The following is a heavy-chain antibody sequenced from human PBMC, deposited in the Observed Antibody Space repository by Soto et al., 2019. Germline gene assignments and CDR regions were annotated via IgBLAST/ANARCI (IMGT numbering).Heavy chain of an antibody. D-gene: IGHD2-2*01. Sequence: TSETLSLTCTVSGGSISGHYWSWIRQPPGKGLEWIGYIYYSGSTSYNPSLKSRVTISIDTSKNQFSLKLSSVTAADTAVYYCARGFPVPAAMRGYYFDYWGQGTLVTVSS. V-gene: IGHV4-59*11. CDR3: ARGFPVPAAMRGYYFDY. CDR1: GGSISGHY. CDR2: IYYSGST. J-gene: IGHJ4*02.